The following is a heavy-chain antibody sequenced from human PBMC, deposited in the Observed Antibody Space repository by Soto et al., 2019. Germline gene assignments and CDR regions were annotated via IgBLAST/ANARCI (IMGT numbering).Heavy chain of an antibody. D-gene: IGHD6-13*01. V-gene: IGHV1-69*13. CDR2: IIPIFGTA. J-gene: IGHJ6*02. Sequence: SVKVSCKASGGTFSSYAISWVRQAPGQGLEWMGGIIPIFGTANYAQKFQGRVTITADESTSTAYMELSGLRSEDTAVYYCARSWNYDYYGMDVWGQGTTVTVSS. CDR1: GGTFSSYA. CDR3: ARSWNYDYYGMDV.